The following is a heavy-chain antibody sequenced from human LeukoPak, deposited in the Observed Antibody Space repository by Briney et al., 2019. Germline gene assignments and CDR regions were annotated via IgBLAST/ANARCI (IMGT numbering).Heavy chain of an antibody. CDR3: ARVRDGYYYDSSGYYWEFDY. CDR2: IYHSGST. CDR1: GGSISSSSYY. J-gene: IGHJ4*02. V-gene: IGHV4-39*07. Sequence: PSETLSLTCTVSGGSISSSSYYWGWIRQPPGKGLEWIGYIYHSGSTYYNPSLKSRVTISVDRSKNQFSLKLSSVTAADTAVYYCARVRDGYYYDSSGYYWEFDYWGQGTLVTVSS. D-gene: IGHD3-22*01.